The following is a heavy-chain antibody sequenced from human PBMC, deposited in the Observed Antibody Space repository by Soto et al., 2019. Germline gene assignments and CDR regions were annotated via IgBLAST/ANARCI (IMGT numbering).Heavy chain of an antibody. J-gene: IGHJ6*02. V-gene: IGHV3-11*01. D-gene: IGHD3-22*01. CDR1: GFSFNDYY. CDR3: ARGYDGSGYFLGYYYGMDV. Sequence: PVGSLRLSCAASGFSFNDYYMNWIRQAPGKGLEWVSYISSSGTIMKYADSVKGRFTISRDNAKNSLYLQMNSLRAEDTAVYYCARGYDGSGYFLGYYYGMDVWGQGTTVTVSS. CDR2: ISSSGTIM.